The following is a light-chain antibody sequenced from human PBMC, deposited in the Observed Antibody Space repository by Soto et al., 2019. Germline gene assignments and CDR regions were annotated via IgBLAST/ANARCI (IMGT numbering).Light chain of an antibody. V-gene: IGKV3-20*01. Sequence: EIVLTQSPGTLSLSPGERATLSCRASQSVSSSYLAWYQQKPGQAPRLLIYGASSRATGIPDRFSGSGSGTDFTLTISRLEPADFAVYYCQQYASLPKTFGQGTKVEIK. CDR2: GAS. CDR3: QQYASLPKT. CDR1: QSVSSSY. J-gene: IGKJ1*01.